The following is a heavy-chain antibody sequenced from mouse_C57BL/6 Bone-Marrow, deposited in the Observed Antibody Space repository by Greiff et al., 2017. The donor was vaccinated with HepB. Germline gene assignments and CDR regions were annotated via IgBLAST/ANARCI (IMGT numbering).Heavy chain of an antibody. V-gene: IGHV14-4*01. CDR2: IDPENGDT. Sequence: EVQLQQSGAELVRPGASVKLSCTASGFNIKDDYMHWVKQRPEQGLEWIGWIDPENGDTEYASKFQGKATITADTSSNTAYLQLSSLTSEDTAVYYWTTSTIIYYYGFAYWGQGTLVTVTA. D-gene: IGHD1-1*01. J-gene: IGHJ3*01. CDR3: TTSTIIYYYGFAY. CDR1: GFNIKDDY.